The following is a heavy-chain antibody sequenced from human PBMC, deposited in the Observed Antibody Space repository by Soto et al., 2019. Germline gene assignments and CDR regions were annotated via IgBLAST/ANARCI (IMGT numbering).Heavy chain of an antibody. CDR3: ARGHYGMDV. CDR2: ISHDGGNK. CDR1: GFTCSSYD. V-gene: IGHV3-30-3*01. Sequence: QVQLVESGGGVVQPGRSLRLSCAASGFTCSSYDMHWVRQAPGKGLEWVAVISHDGGNKYFADSLKGRLTISKDNSMNTLYLQMYSLRPEDTAVYYCARGHYGMDVWGQGTTVTVSS. J-gene: IGHJ6*02.